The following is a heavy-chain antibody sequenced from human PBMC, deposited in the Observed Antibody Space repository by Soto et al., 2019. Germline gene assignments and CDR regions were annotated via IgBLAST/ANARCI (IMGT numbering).Heavy chain of an antibody. Sequence: GGSLRLSCTASGFTFSSYAMNWVRQAPGKGLEWVSVISGSGGSTYYADSVKGRFTISRDNSKNTPYLQMNSLRAEDTAVYYCASRTSGWYFDYWGQGTLVTVSS. V-gene: IGHV3-23*01. CDR1: GFTFSSYA. D-gene: IGHD6-19*01. J-gene: IGHJ4*02. CDR2: ISGSGGST. CDR3: ASRTSGWYFDY.